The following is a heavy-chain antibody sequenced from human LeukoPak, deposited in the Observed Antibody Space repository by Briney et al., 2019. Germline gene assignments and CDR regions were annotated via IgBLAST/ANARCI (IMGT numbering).Heavy chain of an antibody. J-gene: IGHJ6*02. V-gene: IGHV4-34*01. CDR3: ARAPLTELWFGEHHYYYYYGMDV. D-gene: IGHD3-10*01. Sequence: SETLSLTCAVYGGSFSGYYWSWIRQPPGKGLKWIGEINHSGSTNYNPSLKSRVTISVDTSKNQFSLKLSSVTAADTAVYYCARAPLTELWFGEHHYYYYYGMDVWGQGTTVTVSS. CDR1: GGSFSGYY. CDR2: INHSGST.